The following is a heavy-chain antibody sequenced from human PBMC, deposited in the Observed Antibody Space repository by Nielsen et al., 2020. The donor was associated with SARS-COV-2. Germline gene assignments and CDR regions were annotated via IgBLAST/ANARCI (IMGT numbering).Heavy chain of an antibody. CDR1: GFTFSDYY. J-gene: IGHJ4*02. V-gene: IGHV3-23*01. CDR3: ANFDYGDYLC. Sequence: GESLKISCAASGFTFSDYYMSWVRQAPGKGLEWVSAISGSGGSTYYADSVKGRFTISRDNSKNTLYLQMNSLRAEDTAVYYCANFDYGDYLCWGQGTLVTVSS. D-gene: IGHD4-17*01. CDR2: ISGSGGST.